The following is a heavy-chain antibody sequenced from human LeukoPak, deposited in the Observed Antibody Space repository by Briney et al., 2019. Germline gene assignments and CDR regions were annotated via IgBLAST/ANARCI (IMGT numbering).Heavy chain of an antibody. Sequence: PGGSLGLSCAASGFTFSSYGMHWVRQAPGKGLEWVAVISYDGSNKYYADSVKGRFTISSDTSKNTLYLQMNSLRAEDTAVYYCARDLSPVVRASPMGYWGQGTLVTVSS. CDR3: ARDLSPVVRASPMGY. D-gene: IGHD3-10*01. CDR1: GFTFSSYG. V-gene: IGHV3-30*03. CDR2: ISYDGSNK. J-gene: IGHJ4*02.